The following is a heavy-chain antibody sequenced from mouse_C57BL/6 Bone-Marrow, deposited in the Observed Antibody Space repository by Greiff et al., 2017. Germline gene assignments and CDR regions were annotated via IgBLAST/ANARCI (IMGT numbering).Heavy chain of an antibody. CDR2: IYPGSGNT. CDR3: ARGRLRRSTLWYFDV. D-gene: IGHD2-4*01. V-gene: IGHV1-84*01. Sequence: LMESGPELVKPGASVKISCKASGYTFTDYYINWVKQRPGQGLEWIGWIYPGSGNTKYNEKFKGKATLTVDTSSSTAYMQLSSLTSEDSAVYFCARGRLRRSTLWYFDVWGTGTTVTVSS. CDR1: GYTFTDYY. J-gene: IGHJ1*03.